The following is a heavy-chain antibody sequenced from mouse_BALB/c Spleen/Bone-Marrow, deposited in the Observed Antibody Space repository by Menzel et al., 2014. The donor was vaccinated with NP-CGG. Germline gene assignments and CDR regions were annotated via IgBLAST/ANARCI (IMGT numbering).Heavy chain of an antibody. CDR3: ARRGVYDYPWFVY. Sequence: QVQLQQSGAELARPGASVKMSCRASGYTFTTYTVHWVKQRPGQGLEWIGYINPSSDYTNYNQKFKDKATLTADKSSSTAYMQLSSLTSEDSAVYYCARRGVYDYPWFVYRGQGTLVTVSA. CDR1: GYTFTTYT. V-gene: IGHV1-4*01. J-gene: IGHJ3*01. CDR2: INPSSDYT. D-gene: IGHD2-4*01.